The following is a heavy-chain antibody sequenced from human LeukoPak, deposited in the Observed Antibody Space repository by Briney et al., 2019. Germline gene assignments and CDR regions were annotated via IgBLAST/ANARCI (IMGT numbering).Heavy chain of an antibody. Sequence: PGGSLRLSCAASGFTFSSYSMNWVRQAPGKGLEWVSIITSGGSTYYADSVKGRFTIFRDTSQNTLYLQMNSLRAKDTAAYYCAKVGITGTRFFEYWGQGTLVTVSS. J-gene: IGHJ4*02. CDR2: ITSGGST. CDR3: AKVGITGTRFFEY. V-gene: IGHV3-23*01. CDR1: GFTFSSYS. D-gene: IGHD1/OR15-1a*01.